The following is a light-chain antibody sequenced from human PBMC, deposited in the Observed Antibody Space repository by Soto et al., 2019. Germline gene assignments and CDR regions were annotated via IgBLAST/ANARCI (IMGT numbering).Light chain of an antibody. CDR1: QTISTW. Sequence: DIQVSQSPPTLSASVGDRVTITCRASQTISTWMAWYQQKPGKAPKLLVYDASTLQSGGASRFSGSGSGTEFTLIISGLQPDDSATYYCQQYTNTNNPWMFGQGTKVDI. J-gene: IGKJ1*01. V-gene: IGKV1-5*01. CDR3: QQYTNTNNPWM. CDR2: DAS.